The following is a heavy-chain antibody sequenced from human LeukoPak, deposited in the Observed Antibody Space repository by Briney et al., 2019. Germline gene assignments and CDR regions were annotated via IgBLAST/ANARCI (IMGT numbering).Heavy chain of an antibody. D-gene: IGHD3-22*01. CDR3: ASSTQYYYDSSGQNYFDY. Sequence: ASVKVSCKASGYTFTGYYMHWVRQAPGQGLEWMGRINPNSGGTNYAQKFQGRVTMTRDTSISTAYMELSRLRSDDTAVYYCASSTQYYYDSSGQNYFDYWGQGTLVTVSS. V-gene: IGHV1-2*06. CDR2: INPNSGGT. CDR1: GYTFTGYY. J-gene: IGHJ4*02.